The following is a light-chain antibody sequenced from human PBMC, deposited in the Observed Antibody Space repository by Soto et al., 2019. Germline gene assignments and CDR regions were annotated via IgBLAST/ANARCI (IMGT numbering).Light chain of an antibody. V-gene: IGKV3-20*01. CDR3: QQYSDSVLT. CDR2: GAA. CDR1: QTLTSNY. J-gene: IGKJ4*01. Sequence: IVLTQSPATLSLSPGERATLSCRASQTLTSNYLAWYQQKPGQAPRLLIHGAASRATGIPDRFSGSGSGTDFTLTISSREPEDFAVYYCQQYSDSVLTFGGGTKVEIK.